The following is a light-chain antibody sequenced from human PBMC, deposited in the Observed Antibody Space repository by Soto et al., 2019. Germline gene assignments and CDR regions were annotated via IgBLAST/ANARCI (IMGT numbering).Light chain of an antibody. CDR3: SSSTTTTCIVV. V-gene: IGLV2-14*01. CDR2: DVS. Sequence: QSALTQPASVSGSPGQSITISCTGTSSDIGDYNYVSWYQQYPGKVPKLVIYDVSHRPSGVSNRFSGSKSGNTASLTISGLQAEDEADYYCSSSTTTTCIVVFGGGTKLTVL. CDR1: SSDIGDYNY. J-gene: IGLJ3*02.